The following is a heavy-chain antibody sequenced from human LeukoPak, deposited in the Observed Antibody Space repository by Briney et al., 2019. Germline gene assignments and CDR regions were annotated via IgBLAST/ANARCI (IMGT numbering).Heavy chain of an antibody. J-gene: IGHJ4*02. CDR1: GFTVSSNY. CDR3: ARGRWLQNFYYFDY. D-gene: IGHD5-24*01. V-gene: IGHV3-53*01. Sequence: PGGSLRLSCAASGFTVSSNYMSWVRQAPGKGLEWVSVIYSGGSTYYADSVKGRFTISRDNSKNTLYLQMNGLRAEDTAVYYCARGRWLQNFYYFDYWGQGTLVTVSS. CDR2: IYSGGST.